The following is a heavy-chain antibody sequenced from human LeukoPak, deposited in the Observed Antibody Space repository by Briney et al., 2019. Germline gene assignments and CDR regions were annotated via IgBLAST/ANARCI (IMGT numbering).Heavy chain of an antibody. V-gene: IGHV3-30-3*01. CDR3: ARVWSTGRNDAFDI. CDR2: ISYDGSNK. D-gene: IGHD1-14*01. J-gene: IGHJ3*02. Sequence: PGGSLRLSCAASGFTVSSNYMSWVRQAPGKGLEWVAVISYDGSNKYYADSVKGRFTISRDNAKNSLYPQMNSLRAEDTAVYYCARVWSTGRNDAFDIWGQGTMVTVSS. CDR1: GFTVSSNY.